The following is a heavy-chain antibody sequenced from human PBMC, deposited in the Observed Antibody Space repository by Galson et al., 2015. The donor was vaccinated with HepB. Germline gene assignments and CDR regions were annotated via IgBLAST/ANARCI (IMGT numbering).Heavy chain of an antibody. CDR3: AREGPQTGTSSFDI. D-gene: IGHD3-9*01. V-gene: IGHV3-33*08. CDR1: GLTFSNYG. Sequence: SLRLSCAVSGLTFSNYGMHWVRQAPGKGLEWAASIWWDGTHDSYADSVKGRFTVSRDNSKNTVHLEMNGLRLEDTAVYYCAREGPQTGTSSFDIWGQGTMVTVSS. J-gene: IGHJ3*02. CDR2: IWWDGTHD.